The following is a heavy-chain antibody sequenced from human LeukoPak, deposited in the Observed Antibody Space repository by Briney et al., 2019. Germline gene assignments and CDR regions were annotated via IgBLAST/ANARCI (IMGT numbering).Heavy chain of an antibody. CDR3: AKSIGGVVVVAADY. V-gene: IGHV3-23*01. J-gene: IGHJ4*02. CDR2: ISGSGGTT. D-gene: IGHD2-15*01. Sequence: GGSLRLSCAAYGFTFSTYAMTWVRQAPGKGLEWVSVISGSGGTTYYADSVKGRFTLSRDNSKNTVFLQMNSLRAEDTAVYYCAKSIGGVVVVAADYWGQGTLVTVSS. CDR1: GFTFSTYA.